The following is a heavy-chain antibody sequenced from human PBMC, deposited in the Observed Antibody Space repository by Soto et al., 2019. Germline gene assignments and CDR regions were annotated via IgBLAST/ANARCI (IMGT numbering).Heavy chain of an antibody. Sequence: EVQLVESGGGLVKPGGSLRLSFAASGFTFTNYWMHWVRQVPGKGPVWVSRIKGDETTTDYADSVKGRFTISRDNAKNTVYLQMSSLRAEDTAVYYCARGLYLAYGQDYWGQGILVTVSP. V-gene: IGHV3-74*01. D-gene: IGHD4-17*01. CDR2: IKGDETTT. CDR3: ARGLYLAYGQDY. J-gene: IGHJ4*02. CDR1: GFTFTNYW.